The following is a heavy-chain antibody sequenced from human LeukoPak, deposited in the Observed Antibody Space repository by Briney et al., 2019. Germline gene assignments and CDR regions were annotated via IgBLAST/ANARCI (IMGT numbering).Heavy chain of an antibody. D-gene: IGHD5-18*01. CDR1: GFTVSTNY. V-gene: IGHV3-53*01. CDR3: ARRGDNYGSPFDY. J-gene: IGHJ4*02. Sequence: PGGSLRLSCAVSGFTVSTNYMNWVRQAPGKGLEWVSLIYSGGNTDYADSVKGRFTISRDNSKNTLYLQMNSLRAEDMAVYYCARRGDNYGSPFDYWGQGTLVTVSS. CDR2: IYSGGNT.